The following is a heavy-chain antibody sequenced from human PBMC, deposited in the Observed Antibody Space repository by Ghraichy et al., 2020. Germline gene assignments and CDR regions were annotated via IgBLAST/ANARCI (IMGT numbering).Heavy chain of an antibody. CDR3: AKDTRIAVAGTGFDY. V-gene: IGHV3-43*01. CDR2: ISWDGGST. CDR1: GFTFDDYT. J-gene: IGHJ4*02. Sequence: GESLNISCAASGFTFDDYTMHWVRQAPGKGLEWVSLISWDGGSTYHADSVKGRFTISRDNSKNSLYLQMNSLRTEDTALYYCAKDTRIAVAGTGFDYWGQGTLVTVSS. D-gene: IGHD6-19*01.